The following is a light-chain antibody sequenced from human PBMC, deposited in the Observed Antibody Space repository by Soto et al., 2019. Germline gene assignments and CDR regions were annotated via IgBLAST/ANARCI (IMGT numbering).Light chain of an antibody. CDR1: QSVSSSY. Sequence: EIVLTQSPGTLSLSPGERATLSCRASQSVSSSYLAWYQQKPGQAPRLLIYGASSRATGIPDRFSGSGSGTDFTLTISRLEPEDFAVYSCQQYGSSPFTVGPGTKVDIK. V-gene: IGKV3-20*01. CDR2: GAS. CDR3: QQYGSSPFT. J-gene: IGKJ3*01.